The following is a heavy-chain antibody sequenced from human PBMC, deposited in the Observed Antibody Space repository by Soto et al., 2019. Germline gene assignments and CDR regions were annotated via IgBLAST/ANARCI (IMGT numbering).Heavy chain of an antibody. D-gene: IGHD4-17*01. CDR1: GRSFSGYY. CDR2: INHSGST. CDR3: ARAYGGNSGVFDY. Sequence: QVQLQQWGAGLLKPSETLSLTCAVYGRSFSGYYWSWIRQPPGKGLEWIGEINHSGSTNYNPSLKRRVPISVDPSHTQFSLNLSSLTAADTAVYYCARAYGGNSGVFDYWGQGTLVTVSS. J-gene: IGHJ4*02. V-gene: IGHV4-34*01.